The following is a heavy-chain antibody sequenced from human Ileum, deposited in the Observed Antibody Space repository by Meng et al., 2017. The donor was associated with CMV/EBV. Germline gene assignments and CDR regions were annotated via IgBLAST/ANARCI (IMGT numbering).Heavy chain of an antibody. CDR1: GFTFSSYR. D-gene: IGHD4-17*01. CDR2: IGTSSSVT. Sequence: LSCVGSGFTFSSYRMNWVRQAPGKGLEWVSSIGTSSSVTHYADSVKGRFTISRDNAKNSLFLQMNSLRVEDTAVYYCVRGTYGDYENWGQGTLVTVSS. CDR3: VRGTYGDYEN. J-gene: IGHJ4*02. V-gene: IGHV3-21*01.